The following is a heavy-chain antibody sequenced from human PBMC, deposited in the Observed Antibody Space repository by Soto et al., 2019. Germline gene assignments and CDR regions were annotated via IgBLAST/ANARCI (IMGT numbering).Heavy chain of an antibody. CDR2: IYTSGST. V-gene: IGHV4-4*07. Sequence: ETLSLTCTVSGGSIRRYYWSWTRQPAGKGLEWIGRIYTSGSTNYNPSLKSRVTMSVDTSKNQFSLKLSPVTPEDPAVYYCARAGMVGSPKWFDPWGQRTLVTVS. J-gene: IGHJ5*02. CDR3: ARAGMVGSPKWFDP. D-gene: IGHD3-10*01. CDR1: GGSIRRYY.